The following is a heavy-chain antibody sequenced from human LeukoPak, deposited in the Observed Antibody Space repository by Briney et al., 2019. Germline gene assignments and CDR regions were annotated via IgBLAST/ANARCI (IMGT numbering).Heavy chain of an antibody. CDR1: GGSISSYY. D-gene: IGHD3-22*01. Sequence: SETLSLTCTVSGGSISSYYWSWIRQPAGKGLEWIGRTYTSGSTNYNPSLKSRVTMSVDTSKNQFSLKLSSVTAADTAVYYCAREMLEYYYDSSGLDYWGQGTLVTVSS. CDR3: AREMLEYYYDSSGLDY. V-gene: IGHV4-4*07. J-gene: IGHJ4*02. CDR2: TYTSGST.